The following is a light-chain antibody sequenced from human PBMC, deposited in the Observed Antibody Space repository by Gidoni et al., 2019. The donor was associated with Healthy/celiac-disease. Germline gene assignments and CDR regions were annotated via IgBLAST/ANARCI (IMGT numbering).Light chain of an antibody. CDR1: QSVSSN. J-gene: IGKJ3*01. V-gene: IGKV3-15*01. CDR2: SAS. CDR3: QQYNDWPPFT. Sequence: VMTQSPATLSVSPGERATLSCRASQSVSSNLAWYQQKPGQAPRLLIYSASTRATGIPARFSGSGSGTEFTLTISSLQSEDFAVYYCQQYNDWPPFTFGPXTKVDIK.